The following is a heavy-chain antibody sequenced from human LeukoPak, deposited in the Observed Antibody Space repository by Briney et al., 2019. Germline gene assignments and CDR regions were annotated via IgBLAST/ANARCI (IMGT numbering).Heavy chain of an antibody. J-gene: IGHJ4*02. D-gene: IGHD5-18*01. CDR2: IRYDGSNK. Sequence: PGGSLRLSCAASGFTFSSYGMHWVRQAPGKGLEWVAFIRYDGSNKYYADSVKGRFTISRDISRNTLFLQMSSLRVEDTAVYYCAKDQGYYYGHSLDYWGQGTLVTVSS. V-gene: IGHV3-30*02. CDR3: AKDQGYYYGHSLDY. CDR1: GFTFSSYG.